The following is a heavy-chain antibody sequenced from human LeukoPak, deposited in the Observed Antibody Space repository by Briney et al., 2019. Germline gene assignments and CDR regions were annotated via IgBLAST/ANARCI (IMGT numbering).Heavy chain of an antibody. CDR1: GFTVSSNY. J-gene: IGHJ5*02. V-gene: IGHV3-53*01. CDR2: IYSGGST. Sequence: GGALRLSCAASGFTVSSNYMSWVRQAPGKGVEWVSVIYSGGSTYYAVSVKGRFTISRDNSKSTLYLQMNSQSAEDAAVYSCASRGVPSWGQGTLVTVSS. CDR3: ASRGVPS. D-gene: IGHD3-10*01.